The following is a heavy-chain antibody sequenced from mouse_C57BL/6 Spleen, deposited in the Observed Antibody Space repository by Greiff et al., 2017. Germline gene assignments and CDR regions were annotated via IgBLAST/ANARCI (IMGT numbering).Heavy chain of an antibody. CDR2: SRNKANDYTT. CDR1: GFTFSDFY. Sequence: EVKLVESGGGLVQSGRSLRLSCATSGFTFSDFYMEWVRQAPGKGLEWIAASRNKANDYTTEYSASVKGRFIVSRDTSQSILYLQMNALRAEDTAIYCCARYSPYGLCAMDYWGQGTSVTVSS. J-gene: IGHJ4*01. CDR3: ARYSPYGLCAMDY. D-gene: IGHD1-1*02. V-gene: IGHV7-1*01.